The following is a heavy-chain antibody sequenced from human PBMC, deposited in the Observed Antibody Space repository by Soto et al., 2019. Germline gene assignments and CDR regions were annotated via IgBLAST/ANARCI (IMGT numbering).Heavy chain of an antibody. CDR2: IFSSGST. D-gene: IGHD5-12*01. CDR1: GGSINTFY. Sequence: SETLSLTCTVSGGSINTFYWSWVRQPAGKGLEWIGRIFSSGSTSFNPSLESRVAMSVDTSKNHFSLNLSSVTAADMAVYYCAREGSYSAYNFAHGIQLWSFDFWGQGTLVTVSS. CDR3: AREGSYSAYNFAHGIQLWSFDF. J-gene: IGHJ4*02. V-gene: IGHV4-4*07.